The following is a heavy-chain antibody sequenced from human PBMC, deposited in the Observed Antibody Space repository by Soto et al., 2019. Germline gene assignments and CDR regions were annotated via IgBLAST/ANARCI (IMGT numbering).Heavy chain of an antibody. CDR2: ISDRGDI. J-gene: IGHJ5*02. CDR1: GISITSSY. Sequence: TLSLTCTVSGISITSSYWNWFRQSPGKGLEWIGQISDRGDINYNPPLESRVAISTDTSKNQVSLTLTAVNAADTAVYFCARGRHWFGPWGQGTLVTVSS. CDR3: ARGRHWFGP. V-gene: IGHV4-59*08.